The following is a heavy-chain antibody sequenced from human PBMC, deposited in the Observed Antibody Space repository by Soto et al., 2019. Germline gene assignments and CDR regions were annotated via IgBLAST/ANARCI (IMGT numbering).Heavy chain of an antibody. CDR2: IYANSNTM. Sequence: GGSLRLSCAASGFTFSDYYMSWVRQAPGKGLEYISYIYANSNTMFYADSVKGRFTISRDNAKNSLFLQMNSLRAEDTAIYYCARDRYSGYDINYWGQGTLVTVSS. CDR3: ARDRYSGYDINY. J-gene: IGHJ4*02. D-gene: IGHD5-12*01. V-gene: IGHV3-11*01. CDR1: GFTFSDYY.